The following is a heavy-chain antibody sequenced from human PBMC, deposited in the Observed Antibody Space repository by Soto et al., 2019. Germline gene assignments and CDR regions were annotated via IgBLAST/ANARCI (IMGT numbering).Heavy chain of an antibody. D-gene: IGHD6-19*01. V-gene: IGHV2-5*01. CDR2: IYWNDAE. CDR3: ARRLWDSSGWHPFDS. Sequence: QITLKESGPTLVKPTQTLTLTCTLSGVSVSTTGVGVAWIRQPPGKALECLALIYWNDAERYSPSLKSRLTISKDISKNQVVLTMANMDPVDAATYYCARRLWDSSGWHPFDSWGQGALVTVSS. J-gene: IGHJ4*02. CDR1: GVSVSTTGVG.